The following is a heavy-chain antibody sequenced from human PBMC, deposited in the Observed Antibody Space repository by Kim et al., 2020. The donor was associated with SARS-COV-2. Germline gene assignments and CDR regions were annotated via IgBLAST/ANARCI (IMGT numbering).Heavy chain of an antibody. CDR3: ARWAKRIANAGFDY. Sequence: NPSLKSRVTISVDKSKNQFSLKLSSVTAADTAVYYCARWAKRIANAGFDYWGQGTLVTVSS. D-gene: IGHD6-13*01. J-gene: IGHJ4*02. V-gene: IGHV4-4*02.